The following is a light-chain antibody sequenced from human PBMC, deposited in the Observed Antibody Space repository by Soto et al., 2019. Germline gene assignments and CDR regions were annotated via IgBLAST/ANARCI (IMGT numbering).Light chain of an antibody. Sequence: QSALTQPPSASGSPGQSVTISCTGTSSDVGGYNYVSWYQQHPGKAPKLMIYEVSKRPSGVPDRFSGSKSGNTASLPVSGLQAEDEADYYCSSYSGSNHWGFGGGTKLTVL. CDR3: SSYSGSNHWG. CDR2: EVS. J-gene: IGLJ3*02. V-gene: IGLV2-8*01. CDR1: SSDVGGYNY.